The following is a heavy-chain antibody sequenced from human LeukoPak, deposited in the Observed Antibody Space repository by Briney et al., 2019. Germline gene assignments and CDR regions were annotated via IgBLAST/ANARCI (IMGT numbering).Heavy chain of an antibody. CDR3: ARGFKRYYYDSSGANWFDP. D-gene: IGHD3-22*01. CDR1: GGSISSGGHS. Sequence: SQTLSLTCAVSGGSISSGGHSWSWIRQPPGKGLEWIGYIPHSGSTYYNPSLKSRVTISVDRSKNQFSLKLSSVTAADTAVYYCARGFKRYYYDSSGANWFDPWGQGTLVTVSS. CDR2: IPHSGST. V-gene: IGHV4-30-2*01. J-gene: IGHJ5*02.